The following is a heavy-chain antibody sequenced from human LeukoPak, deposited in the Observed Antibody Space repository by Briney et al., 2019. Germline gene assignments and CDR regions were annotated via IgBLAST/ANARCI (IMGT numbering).Heavy chain of an antibody. CDR2: ISASGGST. CDR3: AKAAKIPSYGDYPPDY. D-gene: IGHD4-17*01. V-gene: IGHV3-23*01. CDR1: GVTFTNYG. J-gene: IGHJ4*02. Sequence: PGGSLRLSCAVSGVTFTNYGMTWVRQAPGKGLEWVSAISASGGSTYYADSVKGRFTISRDDSKNTLYLQMNSLRAEDTAVYYCAKAAKIPSYGDYPPDYWGQGTLVTVSS.